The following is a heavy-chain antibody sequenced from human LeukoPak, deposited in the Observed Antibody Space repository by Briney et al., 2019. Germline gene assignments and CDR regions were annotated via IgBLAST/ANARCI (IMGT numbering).Heavy chain of an antibody. CDR1: GGTFSSYA. J-gene: IGHJ4*02. Sequence: SVKVSCKASGGTFSSYAISWVRQAPGQGLEWMGGIIPIFGTANYAQKFQGRVTITADESTSTAYMELSSLRSEDTAVYYCARDPEMVRGSPQFDYWGQGTLVTVSS. CDR2: IIPIFGTA. D-gene: IGHD3-10*01. V-gene: IGHV1-69*13. CDR3: ARDPEMVRGSPQFDY.